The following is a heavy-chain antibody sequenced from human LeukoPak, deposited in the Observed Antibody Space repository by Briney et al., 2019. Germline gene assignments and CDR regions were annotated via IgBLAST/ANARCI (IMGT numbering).Heavy chain of an antibody. CDR2: FDPEDGET. D-gene: IGHD1-26*01. J-gene: IGHJ5*02. CDR1: GSSLTDLS. CDR3: ATDGIVGATGYDH. Sequence: ASVNVSCKVSGSSLTDLSIHWVRQAPGPGLEWMGGFDPEDGETIYEQKFQGRVNMTGETFTDTAYMEQSSLRSEDTAVYYCATDGIVGATGYDHWGQGTLVTVSS. V-gene: IGHV1-24*01.